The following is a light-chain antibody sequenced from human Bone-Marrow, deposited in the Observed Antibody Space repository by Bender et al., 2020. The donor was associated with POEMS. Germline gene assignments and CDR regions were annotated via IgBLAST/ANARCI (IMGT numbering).Light chain of an antibody. CDR1: KLGDKY. V-gene: IGLV3-1*01. J-gene: IGLJ2*01. CDR2: QDA. Sequence: SYELAQPPSVSVSPGQTASITCSGDKLGDKYACWYQQKPGQSPVLVIYQDAKRPSGIPERFSGSNSGNTATLTISGTQAMDEADYYCQSEDSSESYQVFGGGTKLTVL. CDR3: QSEDSSESYQV.